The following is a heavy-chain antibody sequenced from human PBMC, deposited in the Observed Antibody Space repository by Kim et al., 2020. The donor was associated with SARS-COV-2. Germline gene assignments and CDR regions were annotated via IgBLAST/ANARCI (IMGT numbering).Heavy chain of an antibody. Sequence: GGSLRLSCAASGFTFSSYAMHWVRQAPGKGLEWVAVISYDGSNKYYADSVKGRFTISRDNSKNTLYLQMNILRAEDTAVYYCARVLYSSCIDYWGQGTLVTVSS. D-gene: IGHD6-6*01. J-gene: IGHJ4*02. CDR1: GFTFSSYA. CDR2: ISYDGSNK. CDR3: ARVLYSSCIDY. V-gene: IGHV3-30-3*01.